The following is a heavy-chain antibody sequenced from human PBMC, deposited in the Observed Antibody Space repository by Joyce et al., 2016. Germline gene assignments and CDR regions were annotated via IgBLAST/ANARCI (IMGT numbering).Heavy chain of an antibody. V-gene: IGHV3-7*04. CDR1: GFSLNTFW. J-gene: IGHJ4*02. D-gene: IGHD2-15*01. Sequence: EVQLVESGGALVQPGGSLRLSCAASGFSLNTFWMTWVRQAPGKRLEWVANIKSDGSEIFYPDSVKGRFTVSRDNAENSLYLQMNSLRAEDTAVYYCARGPSYCSGNGCYLAHWGQGTLVTVSS. CDR3: ARGPSYCSGNGCYLAH. CDR2: IKSDGSEI.